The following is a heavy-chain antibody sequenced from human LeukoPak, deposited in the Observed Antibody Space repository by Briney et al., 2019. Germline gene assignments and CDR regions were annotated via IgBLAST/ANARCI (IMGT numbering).Heavy chain of an antibody. V-gene: IGHV3-23*01. J-gene: IGHJ4*02. Sequence: GGSLRLSCAASGFTFGSYGLSWVRQAPGKGLEWVAAIRASVSGTYYADSVQGRFIISRDNSKNTLYLQMDRLRADDTAVYYCAKDLNSNGRGFDYWGQGTLVTVSS. D-gene: IGHD6-19*01. CDR2: IRASVSGT. CDR3: AKDLNSNGRGFDY. CDR1: GFTFGSYG.